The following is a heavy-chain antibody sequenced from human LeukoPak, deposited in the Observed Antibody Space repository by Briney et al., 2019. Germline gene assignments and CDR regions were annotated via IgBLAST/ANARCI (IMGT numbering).Heavy chain of an antibody. Sequence: GSLRLSCAASGFTFSTYSMNWVRQAPGKGLEWVSFIDSSTRTIFYADSVKGRFTISRDNAKNSLFLQMNSLRAEDTAVYYCASNRPVLYYFDYWGQGTLVTVSS. CDR3: ASNRPVLYYFDY. CDR2: IDSSTRTI. D-gene: IGHD2/OR15-2a*01. J-gene: IGHJ4*02. CDR1: GFTFSTYS. V-gene: IGHV3-48*04.